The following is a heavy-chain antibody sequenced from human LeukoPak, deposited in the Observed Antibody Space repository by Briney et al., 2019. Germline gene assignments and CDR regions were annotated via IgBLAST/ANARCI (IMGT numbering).Heavy chain of an antibody. D-gene: IGHD3-10*01. CDR1: GFTFSSYS. J-gene: IGHJ2*01. CDR2: ISSSSSYI. CDR3: ARAGGDYGSGRKPLDL. Sequence: PGGSLRLSCAASGFTFSSYSMNWVRQAPGKGLEWVSSISSSSSYIYYADSVKGRFTISRDNAKNSLYLQMNSLRAEDTAVYYCARAGGDYGSGRKPLDLWGRGTLVTVSS. V-gene: IGHV3-21*01.